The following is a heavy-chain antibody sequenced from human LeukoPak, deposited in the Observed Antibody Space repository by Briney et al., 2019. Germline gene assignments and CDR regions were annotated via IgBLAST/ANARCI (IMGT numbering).Heavy chain of an antibody. CDR1: GYTFTGYY. CDR2: INPNSGGT. J-gene: IGHJ6*02. CDR3: ARAFIAVAEYGMDV. Sequence: ASVKVSCKASGYTFTGYYMHWVRLAPGQGLEWMGWINPNSGGTNYAQKFQGRVTMTRDTSISTAYMELSRLRSDDTAVYYCARAFIAVAEYGMDVWGQGTTVTVSS. V-gene: IGHV1-2*02. D-gene: IGHD6-19*01.